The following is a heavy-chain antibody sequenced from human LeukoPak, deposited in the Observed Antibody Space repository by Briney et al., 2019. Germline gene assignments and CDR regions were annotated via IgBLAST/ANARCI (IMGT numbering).Heavy chain of an antibody. CDR1: GFTFSSYW. Sequence: GGSLRLSCAASGFTFSSYWMYWVRQAPGKGLVWVSRINSDGSSTIYADSVKGRFTISRDNAKNTLYLQMNSLRAEDTAVYYCAREPPRFGVPFDYWGQGTLVTVSS. CDR3: AREPPRFGVPFDY. CDR2: INSDGSST. V-gene: IGHV3-74*01. D-gene: IGHD3-10*01. J-gene: IGHJ4*02.